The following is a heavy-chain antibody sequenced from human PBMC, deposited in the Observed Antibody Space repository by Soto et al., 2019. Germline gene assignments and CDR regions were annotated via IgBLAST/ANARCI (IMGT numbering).Heavy chain of an antibody. Sequence: ASVKVSCKTAGYSFTSYDINWRRQATGQGLEWMGWMNPNSGNTGYAQKFQGRVTMTRNTSISTAYMELSSLRSEDTAVYYCARTMITFGGVIADYYYYMDVWGKGTTVTVSS. CDR3: ARTMITFGGVIADYYYYMDV. J-gene: IGHJ6*03. CDR1: GYSFTSYD. CDR2: MNPNSGNT. D-gene: IGHD3-16*02. V-gene: IGHV1-8*01.